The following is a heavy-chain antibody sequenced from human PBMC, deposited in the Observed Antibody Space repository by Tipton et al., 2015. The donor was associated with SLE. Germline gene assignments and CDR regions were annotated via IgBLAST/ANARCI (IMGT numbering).Heavy chain of an antibody. CDR2: IYYRGST. CDR3: ARDVAARWAFDI. CDR1: GGSISSGDYY. J-gene: IGHJ3*02. D-gene: IGHD4-23*01. V-gene: IGHV4-39*07. Sequence: TLSLTCTVSGGSISSGDYYWSWIRQPPGKGLEWIGNIYYRGSTYYNPSLKSRVTISVDTSKNQFSLKLSSVTAADTAVYYCARDVAARWAFDIWGQGTMVTVSS.